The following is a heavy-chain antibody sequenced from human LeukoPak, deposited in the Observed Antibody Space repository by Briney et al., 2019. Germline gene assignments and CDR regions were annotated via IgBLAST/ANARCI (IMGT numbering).Heavy chain of an antibody. Sequence: TSETLSLTCTVSGGSISSHYWSWIRQPPGKGLEWIGYIYYSGSTNYNPSLKSRVTISVDTSKNQFSLKLSSVTVADTAVYYCARSPPNYYDFWSGYYRGPNWFDPWGQGTLVTVSS. CDR1: GGSISSHY. V-gene: IGHV4-59*11. CDR3: ARSPPNYYDFWSGYYRGPNWFDP. D-gene: IGHD3-3*01. CDR2: IYYSGST. J-gene: IGHJ5*02.